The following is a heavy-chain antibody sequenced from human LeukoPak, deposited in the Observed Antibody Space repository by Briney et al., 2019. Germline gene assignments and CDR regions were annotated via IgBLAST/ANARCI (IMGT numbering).Heavy chain of an antibody. CDR3: ASDVRKAYYYYYMDV. Sequence: GGSLRLSCAASGFTFSSYWMSWVRQAPGKGLEWVANIKQDGSEKYYVDSVKGRFTISRDNAKNSLYLQTNSLRAEDTAVYYCASDVRKAYYYYYMDVWGKGTTVTVSS. CDR1: GFTFSSYW. V-gene: IGHV3-7*01. J-gene: IGHJ6*03. CDR2: IKQDGSEK.